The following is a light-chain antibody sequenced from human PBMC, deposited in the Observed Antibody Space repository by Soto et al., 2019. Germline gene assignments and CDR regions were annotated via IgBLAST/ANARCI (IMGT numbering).Light chain of an antibody. J-gene: IGKJ1*01. CDR3: MQALQTPRT. CDR1: QSLLHSNGYNY. CDR2: LGS. V-gene: IGKV2-28*01. Sequence: DIVMTQSPLSLPVTPGEPASISCRSSQSLLHSNGYNYLDWYLQKPGQSPQLLIYLGSNRASGVPDRFSGSGSGTDFTLKISRVEAEDVGVYYCMQALQTPRTFGQRTMVDI.